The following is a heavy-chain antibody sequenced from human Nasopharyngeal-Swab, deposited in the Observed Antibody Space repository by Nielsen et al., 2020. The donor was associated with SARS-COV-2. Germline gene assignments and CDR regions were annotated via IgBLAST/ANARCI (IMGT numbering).Heavy chain of an antibody. CDR3: AKVPLYYYDSSGPRDY. CDR2: ISGSGGST. J-gene: IGHJ4*02. Sequence: GGSLRLSCAASGFTFSSYAMSWVRQAPGKGLEWVSAISGSGGSTYYADSVKGRFTISRDNSKNTLYLQMDSLRAEDTAVYYCAKVPLYYYDSSGPRDYWGRGTLVTVSS. D-gene: IGHD3-22*01. V-gene: IGHV3-23*01. CDR1: GFTFSSYA.